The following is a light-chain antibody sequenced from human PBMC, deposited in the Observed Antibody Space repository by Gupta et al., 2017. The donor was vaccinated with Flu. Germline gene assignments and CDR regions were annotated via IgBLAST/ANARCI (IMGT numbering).Light chain of an antibody. Sequence: VGDRVTITCQASQDISNYLNWYQQKPGKAPKLLNYDASNLETGVPSRFSGSGSGTDFTFTISSLQPEDIATYYCQQYDNVLTFGGGTKVEIK. CDR1: QDISNY. CDR2: DAS. CDR3: QQYDNVLT. V-gene: IGKV1-33*01. J-gene: IGKJ4*01.